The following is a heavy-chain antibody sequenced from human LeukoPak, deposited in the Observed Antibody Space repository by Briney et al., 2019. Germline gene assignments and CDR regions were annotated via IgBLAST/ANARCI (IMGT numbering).Heavy chain of an antibody. Sequence: PGGSLRLSCAASGFTFSSYGMHWVRQAPCKGLEWVAVISYDGSNKYYADSVKGRFTISRDNSKNTLYLQMNSLRAEDTAVYYCAKIHGGDYGDYSGLGYWGQGTLVTVSS. CDR2: ISYDGSNK. CDR1: GFTFSSYG. D-gene: IGHD4-17*01. V-gene: IGHV3-30*18. J-gene: IGHJ4*02. CDR3: AKIHGGDYGDYSGLGY.